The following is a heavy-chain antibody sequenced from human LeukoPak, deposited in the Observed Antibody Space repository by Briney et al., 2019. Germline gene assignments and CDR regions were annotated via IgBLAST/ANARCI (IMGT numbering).Heavy chain of an antibody. D-gene: IGHD6-13*01. CDR2: ISGGGGST. Sequence: GGSLRLSCAASGFTFSRYAMSWVRQAPGKGLEWVSGISGGGGSTYYADSVKGRFTISRDNSKNTLYLQMNSLRAEDTAVYYCAKQRQLGVFDYWGQGTLVTVSS. CDR1: GFTFSRYA. V-gene: IGHV3-23*01. CDR3: AKQRQLGVFDY. J-gene: IGHJ4*02.